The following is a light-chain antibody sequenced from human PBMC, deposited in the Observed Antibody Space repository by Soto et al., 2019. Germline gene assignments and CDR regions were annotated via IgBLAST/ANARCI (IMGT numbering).Light chain of an antibody. J-gene: IGKJ2*01. V-gene: IGKV3-20*01. CDR3: QKYGSSPPYT. CDR2: AAS. CDR1: RTFASSY. Sequence: EIVLTQSPDTLSLSPGERATLACRASRTFASSYLAWYQQKPGQAPRLLIYAASTMATGIPDRFSGSGSGADFSLTISRLEPEDSAVYYCQKYGSSPPYTFGQGTKLEIK.